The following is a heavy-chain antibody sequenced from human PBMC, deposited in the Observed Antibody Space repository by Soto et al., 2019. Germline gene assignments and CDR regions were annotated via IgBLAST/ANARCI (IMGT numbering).Heavy chain of an antibody. J-gene: IGHJ6*02. Sequence: SETLSLTCTVSGDSVTSVSDYWSWIRQPPGKGLEWIGYIYYSGSADYNPSLGSRVTISIDASKNQFSLKLTSVTAADTAVYYCARGVGFGYYYYHMDLWGQGTTVTVS. CDR2: IYYSGSA. CDR1: GDSVTSVSDY. D-gene: IGHD3-10*01. V-gene: IGHV4-61*01. CDR3: ARGVGFGYYYYHMDL.